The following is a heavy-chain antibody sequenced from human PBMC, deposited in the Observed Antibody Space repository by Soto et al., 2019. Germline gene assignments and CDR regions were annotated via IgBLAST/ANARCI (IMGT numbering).Heavy chain of an antibody. J-gene: IGHJ6*02. CDR3: VSRWELNYYYGMDV. Sequence: EVQLVESGGGLVQPGGSLRLSCAASGFTFSSYWMHWVRQAPGKGLVWVSRINSDGSSPSYADSVKGRFTISRDNAKNQLYLQMNSLRAEDTAVYYCVSRWELNYYYGMDVWGQGTTVTVSS. CDR2: INSDGSSP. V-gene: IGHV3-74*01. D-gene: IGHD1-26*01. CDR1: GFTFSSYW.